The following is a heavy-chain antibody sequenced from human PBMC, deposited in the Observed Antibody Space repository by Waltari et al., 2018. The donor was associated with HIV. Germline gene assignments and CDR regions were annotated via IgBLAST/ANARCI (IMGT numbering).Heavy chain of an antibody. CDR3: ARTLVSSGLVRFDP. CDR1: GSSITSHA. Sequence: QVQLVQSGSELKKPGASVRVSCKASGSSITSHAINWVRQAPGQGLEWMGWINTDTGNPTYAPGFTGRFVFSVDSTVRTAYLQISSLMVDDTAVYYCARTLVSSGLVRFDPWGQGTLVTVSS. J-gene: IGHJ5*02. D-gene: IGHD6-6*01. V-gene: IGHV7-4-1*02. CDR2: INTDTGNP.